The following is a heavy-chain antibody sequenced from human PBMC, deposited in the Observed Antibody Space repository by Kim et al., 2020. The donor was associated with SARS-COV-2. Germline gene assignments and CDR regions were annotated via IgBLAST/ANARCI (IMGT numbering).Heavy chain of an antibody. Sequence: LKSRVTISVDTSKNQFSLKLSSVTVADTAVYYCARQVRGYCSSNSCHIDYWGQGTLVTVSS. CDR3: ARQVRGYCSSNSCHIDY. D-gene: IGHD2-2*01. J-gene: IGHJ4*02. V-gene: IGHV4-39*01.